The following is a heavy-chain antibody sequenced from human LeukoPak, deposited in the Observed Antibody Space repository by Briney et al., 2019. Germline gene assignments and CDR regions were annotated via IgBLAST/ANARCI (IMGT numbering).Heavy chain of an antibody. CDR1: EFTVSTNH. Sequence: GGSLRLSCAASEFTVSTNHMSWVRQAPGKGLEWVSVIYSGGSTYYADSVKGRFTISRDNSKNTLYLQMNSLRAEDTAVYYCARECPIVVVPAAPLDYWGQGTLVTVSS. J-gene: IGHJ4*02. D-gene: IGHD2-2*01. V-gene: IGHV3-66*02. CDR2: IYSGGST. CDR3: ARECPIVVVPAAPLDY.